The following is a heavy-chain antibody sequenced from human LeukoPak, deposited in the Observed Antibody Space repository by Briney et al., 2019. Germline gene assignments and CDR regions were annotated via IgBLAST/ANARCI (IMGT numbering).Heavy chain of an antibody. Sequence: SETLSLTCTVSGCSISSYYWSWIRQPPGKGLEWIGYVYYSGNTNYNPSLKSRVTISVDTSKNQFSLKLSSVTAADTAVYYCARSGGSYHLVWGQGTLVTVSS. CDR2: VYYSGNT. CDR1: GCSISSYY. D-gene: IGHD1-26*01. J-gene: IGHJ4*02. CDR3: ARSGGSYHLV. V-gene: IGHV4-59*01.